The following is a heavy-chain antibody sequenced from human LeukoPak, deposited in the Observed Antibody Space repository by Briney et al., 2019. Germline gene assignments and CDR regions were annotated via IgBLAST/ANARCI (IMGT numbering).Heavy chain of an antibody. CDR2: IYSGGGT. Sequence: GGSLRLSCAASGFTVSSNYMSWVRQTPGKGLEWVSVIYSGGGTYHADSVKGRFTISRDNSKNTLYLQMNSLRAEDTAVYYCARDKNPGIAADWGQGTLVTVSS. CDR1: GFTVSSNY. CDR3: ARDKNPGIAAD. J-gene: IGHJ4*02. V-gene: IGHV3-53*01. D-gene: IGHD6-13*01.